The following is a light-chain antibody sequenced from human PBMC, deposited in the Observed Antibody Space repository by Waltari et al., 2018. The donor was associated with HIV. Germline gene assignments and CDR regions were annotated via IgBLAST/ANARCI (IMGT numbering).Light chain of an antibody. CDR3: SSYTSSSWV. V-gene: IGLV2-14*03. CDR1: SSDVDYYNY. J-gene: IGLJ3*02. CDR2: DVT. Sequence: QSALTQPASVSGSPGQSITISCTGISSDVDYYNYDCWYQQHPGKAPKLMIYDVTHRPSGVSNRFSGSKSGNTASLTISGLQAEDAADYYCSSYTSSSWVFGGGTKLTVL.